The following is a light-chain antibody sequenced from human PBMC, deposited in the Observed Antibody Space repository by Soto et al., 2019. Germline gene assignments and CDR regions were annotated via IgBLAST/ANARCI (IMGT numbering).Light chain of an antibody. CDR2: GAS. V-gene: IGKV1-39*01. CDR3: QQTYRTLT. Sequence: DIQMTQSPSSLSASIGDRVTITCRASQDITNYLNWYQQKPGKAPKLLIYGASNLQSGVPSRFSGSGSGTDFTLTISSLQPEDFATYYCQQTYRTLTFGPGTKVDSK. CDR1: QDITNY. J-gene: IGKJ3*01.